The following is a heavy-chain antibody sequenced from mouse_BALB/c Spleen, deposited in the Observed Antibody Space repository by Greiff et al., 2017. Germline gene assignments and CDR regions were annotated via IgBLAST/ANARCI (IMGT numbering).Heavy chain of an antibody. CDR2: ISYSGST. Sequence: ESGPGLVKPSQSLSLTCTVTGYSITSDYAWNWIRQFPGNKLEWMGYISYSGSTSYNPSLKSRISITRDTSKNQFFLQLNSVTTEDTATYYCARRDYYGSSYGFAYWGQGTLVTVSA. D-gene: IGHD1-1*01. J-gene: IGHJ3*01. CDR1: GYSITSDYA. CDR3: ARRDYYGSSYGFAY. V-gene: IGHV3-2*02.